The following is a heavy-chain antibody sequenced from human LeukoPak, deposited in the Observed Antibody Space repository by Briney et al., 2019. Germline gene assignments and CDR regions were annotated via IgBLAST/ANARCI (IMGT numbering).Heavy chain of an antibody. CDR1: GFSFGDYA. Sequence: PGRSLRLSCAASGFSFGDYAMHWVRQAPGKGLEWVALISYDGRDEYYADSVKGRFTISRNNSKNTLYLQMNSLRAEDTAVYYCAKDHYDILTGYRWFDPWGQGTLVTVSS. CDR2: ISYDGRDE. V-gene: IGHV3-30*04. J-gene: IGHJ5*02. D-gene: IGHD3-9*01. CDR3: AKDHYDILTGYRWFDP.